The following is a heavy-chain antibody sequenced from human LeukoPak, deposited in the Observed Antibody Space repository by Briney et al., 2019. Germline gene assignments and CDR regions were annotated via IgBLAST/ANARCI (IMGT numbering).Heavy chain of an antibody. V-gene: IGHV1-8*01. CDR3: ARATGKDILTGRKLDN. Sequence: ASVKVSCKASGYTFTSHDINWVRQATGQGLEWMGWMNPNSGSTGYAQKFQGRVTMTRNTPISIAYMELSSLRSDDTAVYYCARATGKDILTGRKLDNWGQGTLVTVSS. CDR2: MNPNSGST. D-gene: IGHD3-9*01. CDR1: GYTFTSHD. J-gene: IGHJ4*02.